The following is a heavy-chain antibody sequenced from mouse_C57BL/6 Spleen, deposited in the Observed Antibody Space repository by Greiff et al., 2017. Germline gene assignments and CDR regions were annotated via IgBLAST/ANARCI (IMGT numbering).Heavy chain of an antibody. D-gene: IGHD1-1*01. CDR2: IYPGDGDT. CDR3: ARGLLRSCAY. V-gene: IGHV1-80*01. J-gene: IGHJ3*01. Sequence: ESGAELVKPGASVKISCKASGYAFSSYWMNWVKQRPGKGLEWIGQIYPGDGDTNYNGKLKGKATLTADKSSSTAYMQSSSLSSEDSAVYCCARGLLRSCAYWGQGTLVTVSA. CDR1: GYAFSSYW.